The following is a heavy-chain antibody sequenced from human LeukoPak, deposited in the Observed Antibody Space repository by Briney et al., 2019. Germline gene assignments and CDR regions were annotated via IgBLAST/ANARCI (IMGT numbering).Heavy chain of an antibody. CDR3: AKMRGQYYHSYYMDA. CDR2: GGSGGST. Sequence: GGSLRLSCAASGFIFSSYAMSWVRQAPGKGLEWVSYGGSGGSTYYADSVKGRFTVSRDNSKSTLYLQMNSLTAEDTAVYYCAKMRGQYYHSYYMDAWGKGTTVTVSS. J-gene: IGHJ6*03. V-gene: IGHV3-23*01. CDR1: GFIFSSYA.